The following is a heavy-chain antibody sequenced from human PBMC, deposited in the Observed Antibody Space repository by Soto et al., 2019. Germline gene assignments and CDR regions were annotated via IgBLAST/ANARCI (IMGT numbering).Heavy chain of an antibody. J-gene: IGHJ3*01. CDR3: ARQQAAVDV. CDR1: GRTFSSYT. V-gene: IGHV1-69*02. Sequence: SVKLSCKASGRTFSSYTISWVRQAPGQGLEWMGRIIPILGIANYAQKFQGRVTITADKSTSTAYMELSSLKASDTAMYYCARQQAAVDVWGQGTMVTVSS. D-gene: IGHD6-13*01. CDR2: IIPILGIA.